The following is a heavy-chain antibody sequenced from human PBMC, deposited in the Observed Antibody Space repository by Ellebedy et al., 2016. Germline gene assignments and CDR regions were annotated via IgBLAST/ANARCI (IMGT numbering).Heavy chain of an antibody. D-gene: IGHD3-10*01. J-gene: IGHJ4*02. CDR2: INPNSGGT. V-gene: IGHV1-2*02. Sequence: ASVKVSCKASGYTFTGYYMHWVRQAPGQGLEWMGWINPNSGGTNYAQKLQGRITMTRDTSTSTVYMELSSLRSEDTAVYYCARAHYGSGSYSHFDYWGQGTLVTISS. CDR1: GYTFTGYY. CDR3: ARAHYGSGSYSHFDY.